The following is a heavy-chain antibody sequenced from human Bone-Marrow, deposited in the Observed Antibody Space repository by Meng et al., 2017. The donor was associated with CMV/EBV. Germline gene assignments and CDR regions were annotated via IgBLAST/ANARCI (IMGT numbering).Heavy chain of an antibody. Sequence: GGSLRLSCAASGFTFSSYAMSWVRQAPGKGLEWVSAISGSGGSTYYADSVKGRFTISRDNSKNTLYLQMNSLRAEDTAVYYCAKDGRITIFGVVIVPYYYYGMDVWGQGTTVTVSS. D-gene: IGHD3-3*01. V-gene: IGHV3-23*01. CDR1: GFTFSSYA. CDR3: AKDGRITIFGVVIVPYYYYGMDV. J-gene: IGHJ6*02. CDR2: ISGSGGST.